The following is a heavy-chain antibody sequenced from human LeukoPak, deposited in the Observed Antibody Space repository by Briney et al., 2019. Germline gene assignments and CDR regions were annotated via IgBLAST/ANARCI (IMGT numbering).Heavy chain of an antibody. CDR3: ARRNYYDSSGYYYFDY. CDR1: GGTFSSYD. CDR2: IIPIFGTA. Sequence: ASVKVCCKGSGGTFSSYDISWGRHGPGQGLEWMGVIIPIFGTANYAQKFQGRVTITTDESTSTAYMELSSLRSEDTAVYYCARRNYYDSSGYYYFDYWGQGTLVTVSS. D-gene: IGHD3-22*01. V-gene: IGHV1-69*05. J-gene: IGHJ4*02.